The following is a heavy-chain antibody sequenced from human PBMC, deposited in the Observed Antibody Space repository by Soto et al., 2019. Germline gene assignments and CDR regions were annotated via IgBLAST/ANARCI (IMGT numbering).Heavy chain of an antibody. CDR1: GYTFTGYY. Sequence: GASVKVSCKASGYTFTGYYMHWVRQAPGQGLEWMGWINPNSGGTNYAQKFQGWVTMTRDTSISTAYVELSRLRSDDTAVYYCARQSSTREVDAFDIWGQGTMVTVSS. V-gene: IGHV1-2*04. CDR3: ARQSSTREVDAFDI. CDR2: INPNSGGT. J-gene: IGHJ3*02. D-gene: IGHD2-2*01.